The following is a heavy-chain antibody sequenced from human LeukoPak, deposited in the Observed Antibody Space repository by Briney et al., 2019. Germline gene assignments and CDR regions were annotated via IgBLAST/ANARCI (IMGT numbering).Heavy chain of an antibody. CDR2: INPNSGGT. CDR3: ARVVDHDYHDYYADH. D-gene: IGHD4-17*01. Sequence: ASVKVSCKASGYTFTGYYMHWVRQAPGQGLEWMGWINPNSGGTNYAQKFQGRVTMTRDTSISTAYMELRSLRSDDTAVYYCARVVDHDYHDYYADHWGQGTLVTVSS. J-gene: IGHJ4*02. CDR1: GYTFTGYY. V-gene: IGHV1-2*02.